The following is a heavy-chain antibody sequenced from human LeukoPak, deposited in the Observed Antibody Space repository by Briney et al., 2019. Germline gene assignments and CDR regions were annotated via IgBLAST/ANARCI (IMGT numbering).Heavy chain of an antibody. J-gene: IGHJ3*02. V-gene: IGHV3-30*04. CDR1: GFTFSSYA. D-gene: IGHD5-18*01. CDR2: ISYDGSNK. Sequence: GGSLRLSCAASGFTFSSYAMHWVRQAPGKGLERVAVISYDGSNKYYADSVKGRFTISRDNSKNTLYLQMNSLRAEDTAVYYCARESGYSYGLSAFDIWGQGTMVTVSS. CDR3: ARESGYSYGLSAFDI.